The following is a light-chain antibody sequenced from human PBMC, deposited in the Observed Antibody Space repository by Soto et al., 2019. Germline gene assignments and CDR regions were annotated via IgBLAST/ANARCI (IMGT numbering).Light chain of an antibody. J-gene: IGLJ7*01. CDR3: CSYAATYTLL. V-gene: IGLV2-11*01. CDR2: DTS. CDR1: SSHVGGYNY. Sequence: QSVLTQPRSVSASPGQSVTISCTGTSSHVGGYNYVSWYQQTPGKAPKLMIYDTSKRPPGVPDRFSGSKSGNAASLTISGLQAEDEADYYCCSYAATYTLLFGGGTQLTVL.